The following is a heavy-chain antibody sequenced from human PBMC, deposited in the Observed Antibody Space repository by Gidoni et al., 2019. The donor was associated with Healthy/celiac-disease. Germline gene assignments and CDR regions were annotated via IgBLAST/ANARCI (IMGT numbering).Heavy chain of an antibody. J-gene: IGHJ4*02. CDR2: INHSGST. V-gene: IGHV4-34*01. CDR1: GGSFSGYY. D-gene: IGHD6-13*01. Sequence: QVQLQQWGAGLLQPSETLSLTCAVYGGSFSGYYWSWIRQPPGKGLEWIGEINHSGSTNYNPSLKSRVTISVDTSKNQFSLKLSSVTAADTAVYYCARDSLAAAGPLGYWGQGTLVTVSS. CDR3: ARDSLAAAGPLGY.